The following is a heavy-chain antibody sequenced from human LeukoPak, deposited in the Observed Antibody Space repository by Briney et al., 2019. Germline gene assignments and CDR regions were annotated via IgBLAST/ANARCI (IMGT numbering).Heavy chain of an antibody. V-gene: IGHV4-59*01. CDR2: IYYSGST. Sequence: PSETLSLTCTVSGGSISSYYRSWIRQPPGKGLEWIGYIYYSGSTNYNPSLKSRVTISVDTSKNQFSLKLSSVTAADTAVYYCARGLYNWNYAVLSYFDYWGQGTLVTVSS. CDR1: GGSISSYY. D-gene: IGHD1-7*01. CDR3: ARGLYNWNYAVLSYFDY. J-gene: IGHJ4*02.